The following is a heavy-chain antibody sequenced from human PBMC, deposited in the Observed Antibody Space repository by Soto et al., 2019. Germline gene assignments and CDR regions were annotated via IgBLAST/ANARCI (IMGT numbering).Heavy chain of an antibody. Sequence: EVKLVESGGGLVQPGGSLRLSCAASGFTFSSSWMSWVHQAPGKGLEWVANIEEDGSKQYYVDSVKGRFTISRDNAKNSLYLQMNSLRGEDTAVYYCARAALSAFDIWGQGTTITVSS. J-gene: IGHJ3*02. CDR1: GFTFSSSW. CDR3: ARAALSAFDI. CDR2: IEEDGSKQ. V-gene: IGHV3-7*01.